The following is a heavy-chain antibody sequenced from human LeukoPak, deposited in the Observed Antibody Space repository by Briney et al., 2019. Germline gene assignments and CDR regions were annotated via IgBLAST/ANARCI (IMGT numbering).Heavy chain of an antibody. CDR2: MSDYKHNT. D-gene: IGHD1/OR15-1a*01. CDR3: ARDALSGLEQFDY. Sequence: ASVRVSCKASGYTFSNYGISWVRQAPGQGVEWLGRMSDYKHNTEYAQRLQGRVTVTTDLSTNTAYMELRSLRSDDTAVYYCARDALSGLEQFDYWGQGTLVTVSS. V-gene: IGHV1-18*01. CDR1: GYTFSNYG. J-gene: IGHJ4*02.